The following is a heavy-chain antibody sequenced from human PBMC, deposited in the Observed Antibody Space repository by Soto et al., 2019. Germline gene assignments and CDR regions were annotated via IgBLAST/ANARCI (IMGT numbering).Heavy chain of an antibody. CDR3: AGEFRTATVDY. CDR2: IWHGGSNK. V-gene: IGHV3-33*01. CDR1: GFTFSGYV. Sequence: QVQLEESGGGVVQPGRSLRLSCAASGFTFSGYVMHWVRQAPGKGLEWVAVIWHGGSNKYYADSVKGRFTISRDNSKNTLSLQMNSLRAGDTAVYYCAGEFRTATVDYWGQGTLVTVSS. D-gene: IGHD1-1*01. J-gene: IGHJ4*02.